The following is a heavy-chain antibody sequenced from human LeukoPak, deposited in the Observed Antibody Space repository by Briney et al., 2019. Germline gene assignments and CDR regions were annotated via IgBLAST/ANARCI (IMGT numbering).Heavy chain of an antibody. CDR2: IKQDGGEK. CDR1: GFTFDNYW. J-gene: IGHJ5*02. CDR3: ARGMTLAANWFDA. Sequence: GGSLRLSCVASGFTFDNYWMSWVRQAPGKGLEWVANIKQDGGEKYYVDSVKGRFTISRDNARNSLNLQMNSLRPEDTAVYYCARGMTLAANWFDAWGQGTLVTVSS. V-gene: IGHV3-7*05.